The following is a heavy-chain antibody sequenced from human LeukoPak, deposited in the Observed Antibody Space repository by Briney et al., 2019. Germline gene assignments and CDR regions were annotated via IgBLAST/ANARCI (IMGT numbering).Heavy chain of an antibody. CDR1: GGSISSYY. V-gene: IGHV4-59*08. Sequence: SETLSLTCTVSGGSISSYYWSWIRQPPGKGLEWIGCIYYSGSTNYNPSLKSRVTISVDTSKNQFSLKLSPVTATDTAVYYCARRTSSGWYLFDYWGQGTLVTVSS. D-gene: IGHD6-19*01. J-gene: IGHJ4*02. CDR2: IYYSGST. CDR3: ARRTSSGWYLFDY.